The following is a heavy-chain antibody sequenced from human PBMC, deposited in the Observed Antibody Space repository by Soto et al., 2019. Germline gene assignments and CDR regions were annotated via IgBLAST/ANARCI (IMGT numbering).Heavy chain of an antibody. J-gene: IGHJ4*02. V-gene: IGHV3-23*01. CDR1: GFTFSSYA. CDR2: IKTSGTNI. D-gene: IGHD5-12*01. Sequence: GGSLRLSCTASGFTFSSYAMSWVRQAPGKGPEWVSGIKTSGTNIYYAASVEGRFTISRDDSKGTLYLQMNSLTAEDTAIYYCAKGRTVATMWGFFDYWGQGIQVTVSS. CDR3: AKGRTVATMWGFFDY.